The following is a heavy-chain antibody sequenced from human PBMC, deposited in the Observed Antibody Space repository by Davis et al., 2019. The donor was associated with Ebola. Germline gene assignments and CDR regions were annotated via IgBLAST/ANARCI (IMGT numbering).Heavy chain of an antibody. V-gene: IGHV1-8*02. CDR2: MNPNSGNT. CDR3: ARVRIAYGMDV. CDR1: GGTFSSYD. Sequence: ASVKVSCKASGGTFSSYDINWVRQATGQGLEWMGWMNPNSGNTGYAQKFQGRVTMTRNTSISTAYMELSSLRSEDTAVYYCARVRIAYGMDVWGQGTTVTVSS. D-gene: IGHD6-13*01. J-gene: IGHJ6*02.